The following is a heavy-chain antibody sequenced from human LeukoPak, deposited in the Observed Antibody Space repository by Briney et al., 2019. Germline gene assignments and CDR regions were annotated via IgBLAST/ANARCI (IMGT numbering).Heavy chain of an antibody. Sequence: SETLSLTCTVSGGSINSGGYYWGWIRQPPGKGLEWIGYIYYSGSTNYNPSLKSRVTISVDTSKNQFSLKLSSVTAADTAVYYCARESDDFWSGGRYYFDYWGQGTLVTVSS. CDR1: GGSINSGGYY. D-gene: IGHD3-3*01. CDR2: IYYSGST. V-gene: IGHV4-61*08. J-gene: IGHJ4*02. CDR3: ARESDDFWSGGRYYFDY.